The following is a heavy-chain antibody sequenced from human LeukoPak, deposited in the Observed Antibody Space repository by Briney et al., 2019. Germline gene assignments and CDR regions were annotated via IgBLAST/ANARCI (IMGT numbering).Heavy chain of an antibody. CDR1: GYTFTGYY. CDR2: INPNSGGT. J-gene: IGHJ4*02. D-gene: IGHD6-13*01. CDR3: ARDTLRIAAAGNFDY. Sequence: ASVKVSCKASGYTFTGYYMHWVRQAPGQGLEWMGWINPNSGGTNYARKFQGRVTMTRDTSISTAYMELSRLRSDDAAVYYCARDTLRIAAAGNFDYWGQGTLVTVSS. V-gene: IGHV1-2*02.